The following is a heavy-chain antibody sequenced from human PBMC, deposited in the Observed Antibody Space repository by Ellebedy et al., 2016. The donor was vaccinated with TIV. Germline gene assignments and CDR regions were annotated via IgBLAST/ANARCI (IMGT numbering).Heavy chain of an antibody. CDR3: AREVGPASWFDP. CDR1: GYTFTSYA. CDR2: INAGNGNT. J-gene: IGHJ5*02. V-gene: IGHV1-3*01. Sequence: ASVKVSCKASGYTFTSYAMHWVRQAPGQRLEWMGWINAGNGNTKYSQKFQGRVTITRDTSASTAYMELSSLRSEETAIFYCAREVGPASWFDPWGQGTLVTVSS.